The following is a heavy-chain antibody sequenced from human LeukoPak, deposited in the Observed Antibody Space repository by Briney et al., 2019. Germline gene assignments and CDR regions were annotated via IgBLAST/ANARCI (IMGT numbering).Heavy chain of an antibody. Sequence: SETLSLTCTVSGYSISSGYYWGWIRQPPGKGLEWIGSIYYSGSTYYNPSLKSRVTISVDTSKNQFSLKLSSVTAADTAVYYCARLQNYYDSSGYYYLYYFDYWGQGTLVTVSS. D-gene: IGHD3-22*01. V-gene: IGHV4-38-2*02. CDR1: GYSISSGYY. J-gene: IGHJ4*02. CDR3: ARLQNYYDSSGYYYLYYFDY. CDR2: IYYSGST.